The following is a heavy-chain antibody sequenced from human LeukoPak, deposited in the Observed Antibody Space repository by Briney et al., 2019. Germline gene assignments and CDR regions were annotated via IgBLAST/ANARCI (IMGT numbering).Heavy chain of an antibody. Sequence: PGGSLRLSCAASGFAASSNYMSWVRQAPGKGLEWVSFMYRGDRTYYADSAKGRFTMSRDDMEKTVYLQMDSLRAEDTAVYYCASSHCTAGSCNWFDPWGQGTLVTVSS. D-gene: IGHD2-8*02. V-gene: IGHV3-66*01. J-gene: IGHJ5*02. CDR1: GFAASSNY. CDR2: MYRGDRT. CDR3: ASSHCTAGSCNWFDP.